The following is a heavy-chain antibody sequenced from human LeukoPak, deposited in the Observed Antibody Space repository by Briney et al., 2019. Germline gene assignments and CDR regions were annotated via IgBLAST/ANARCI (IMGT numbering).Heavy chain of an antibody. CDR2: ISWNSGSI. V-gene: IGHV3-9*01. CDR3: AKARIAVAGRGTGAFDI. J-gene: IGHJ3*02. CDR1: GFTFDDYA. Sequence: GGSLRLSCAASGFTFDDYAMHWVRQAPGKGLEWVSGISWNSGSIGYADSVKGRFTISRDNAKNSLYLQMNSLRAEDTALYYCAKARIAVAGRGTGAFDIWGQGTMVTVSS. D-gene: IGHD6-19*01.